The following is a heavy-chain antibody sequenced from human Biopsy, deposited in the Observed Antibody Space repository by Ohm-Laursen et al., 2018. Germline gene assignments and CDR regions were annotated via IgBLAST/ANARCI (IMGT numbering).Heavy chain of an antibody. CDR3: ARDSGILNYGNFKYYHYYGMDV. Sequence: SQTLSLTCTVSGDSAPKYYWSWIRQPPGKGLEWIGHIYYSVMTNYNPSLQSRVSISVDTSRNQVSLTLSSVTAADTAVYYCARDSGILNYGNFKYYHYYGMDVWGQGTKVTVSS. CDR1: GDSAPKYY. V-gene: IGHV4-59*02. D-gene: IGHD4-11*01. CDR2: IYYSVMT. J-gene: IGHJ6*02.